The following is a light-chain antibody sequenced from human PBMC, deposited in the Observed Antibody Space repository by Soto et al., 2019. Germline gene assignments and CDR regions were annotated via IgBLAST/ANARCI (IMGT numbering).Light chain of an antibody. CDR2: DVS. CDR3: CSYAGSYSYV. CDR1: SSDVGGYNY. J-gene: IGLJ1*01. Sequence: QSVLTQPRSVSGSPGQSVTISCTGTSSDVGGYNYVSWYQQHPGKAPKLIIYDVSKRPSGVPDRFSGSKSGNTASLTISGLQAEDEADYYCCSYAGSYSYVFATGTKLTVL. V-gene: IGLV2-11*01.